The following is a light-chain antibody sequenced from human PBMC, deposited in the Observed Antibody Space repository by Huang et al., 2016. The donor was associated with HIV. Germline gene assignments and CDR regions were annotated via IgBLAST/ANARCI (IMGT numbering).Light chain of an antibody. CDR1: QSVLKTSNNKNC. Sequence: DIVVTQSPDSLALSLGGRAAINCTASQSVLKTSNNKNCVSWYQLKPGQHPKLPIYWASTRESSVPDRFSGSGSETHFTLTIASLQAEDVAVYYFHQYYDTPQTFGQGTKVEVK. V-gene: IGKV4-1*01. CDR2: WAS. CDR3: HQYYDTPQT. J-gene: IGKJ1*01.